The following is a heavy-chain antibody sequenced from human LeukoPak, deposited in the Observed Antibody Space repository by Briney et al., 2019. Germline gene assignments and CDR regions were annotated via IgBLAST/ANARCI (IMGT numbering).Heavy chain of an antibody. D-gene: IGHD4-11*01. CDR3: ARDDSNYFELYYMDV. CDR1: GFTFSSYS. V-gene: IGHV3-48*01. Sequence: GGSLRLSCAASGFTFSSYSMNWVRQAPGKGPEWVSYISSSSSTIYYADSVKGRFTISRDNAKNSLYLQMNSLRAEDTAVYYCARDDSNYFELYYMDVWGTGTTVTVSS. J-gene: IGHJ6*03. CDR2: ISSSSSTI.